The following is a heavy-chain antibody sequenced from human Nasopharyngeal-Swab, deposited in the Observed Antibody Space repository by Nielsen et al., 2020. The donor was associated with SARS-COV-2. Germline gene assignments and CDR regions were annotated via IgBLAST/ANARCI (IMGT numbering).Heavy chain of an antibody. CDR3: ARAGRGSSSWYVMDYYYGMDV. V-gene: IGHV7-4-1*02. Sequence: WVRQAPGQGLEWMGWINTNTGHPTYAQGFTGRFVFSLDTSVSTAYLQISSQKAEDTAVYNCARAGRGSSSWYVMDYYYGMDVWGQGTTVTVSS. CDR2: INTNTGHP. J-gene: IGHJ6*02. D-gene: IGHD6-13*01.